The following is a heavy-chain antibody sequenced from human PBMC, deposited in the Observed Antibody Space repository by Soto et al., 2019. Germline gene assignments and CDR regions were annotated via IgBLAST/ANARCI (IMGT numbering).Heavy chain of an antibody. CDR1: GYTFTSYY. J-gene: IGHJ4*01. CDR3: YSSVGPVEY. D-gene: IGHD6-6*01. V-gene: IGHV1-46*01. Sequence: QVQLVQSGAEVKKPGASVKVSCKASGYTFTSYYIHWVRQAPGQGPEWMGEINPSGGSTKYAQKCXXRXTXXRETSRSTVYVEGRRRRSEDTAGYYCYSSVGPVEYWGRGTLVTVSS. CDR2: INPSGGST.